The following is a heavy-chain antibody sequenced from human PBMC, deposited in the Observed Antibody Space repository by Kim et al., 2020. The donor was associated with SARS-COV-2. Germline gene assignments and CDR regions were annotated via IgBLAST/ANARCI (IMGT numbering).Heavy chain of an antibody. CDR1: RYTFTGYY. D-gene: IGHD6-6*01. CDR2: INPNSGGT. V-gene: IGHV1-2*06. CDR3: ARESIAARPSALDI. J-gene: IGHJ3*02. Sequence: ASVKVSCKASRYTFTGYYMHWVRQAPGQGLEWMGRINPNSGGTNYAQKFQGRVTMTRDTSITTAYMELRRLRPDDTAVYYCARESIAARPSALDIWAKGQWSPSLQ.